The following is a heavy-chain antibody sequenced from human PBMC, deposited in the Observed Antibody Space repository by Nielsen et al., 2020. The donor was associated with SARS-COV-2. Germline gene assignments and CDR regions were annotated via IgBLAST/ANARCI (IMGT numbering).Heavy chain of an antibody. Sequence: GESLKISCAASGFTFSSYAMHWVRQAPGKGLEWVAVISYDGSNKYYADSVKGRFTISRDNAKNSLYLQMNSLRAEDTALYYCAKGGSSSWYYFDYWGQGTLVTVSS. CDR2: ISYDGSNK. CDR1: GFTFSSYA. D-gene: IGHD6-13*01. CDR3: AKGGSSSWYYFDY. J-gene: IGHJ4*02. V-gene: IGHV3-30-3*01.